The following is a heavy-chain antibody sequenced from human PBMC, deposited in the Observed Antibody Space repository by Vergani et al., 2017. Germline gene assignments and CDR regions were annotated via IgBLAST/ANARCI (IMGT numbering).Heavy chain of an antibody. J-gene: IGHJ4*02. CDR3: ARIPTDYYDTPLDGSHFDS. D-gene: IGHD3-22*01. CDR2: IFSNDEK. Sequence: QVTLKESGPVLVKPTETLTLTCTVSGFSLSNARMGVSWIRQPPGKALEWLAHIFSNDEKSYSTSLKSRLTISKDTSKSQVVLTMTNMDPVDTATYYCARIPTDYYDTPLDGSHFDSGAREPWSPSPQ. V-gene: IGHV2-26*01. CDR1: GFSLSNARMG.